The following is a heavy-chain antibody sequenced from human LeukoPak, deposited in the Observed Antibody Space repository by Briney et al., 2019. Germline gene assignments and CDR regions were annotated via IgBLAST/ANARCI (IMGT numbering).Heavy chain of an antibody. D-gene: IGHD3-9*01. V-gene: IGHV4-39*02. J-gene: IGHJ3*02. CDR1: GGSVSSRPHF. CDR3: VRLLGGYFAGNTFDI. Sequence: SETLSLTCTVSGGSVSSRPHFWAWIRQTPGKGLEWIGTIYYTGSANYNPSLKSRVTMSVDTSKDHFSLNLSSVTATDTAVYFCVRLLGGYFAGNTFDIWGQETVVSVSS. CDR2: IYYTGSA.